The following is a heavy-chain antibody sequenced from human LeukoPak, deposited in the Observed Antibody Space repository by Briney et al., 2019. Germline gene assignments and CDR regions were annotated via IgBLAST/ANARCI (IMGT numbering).Heavy chain of an antibody. CDR1: GFTVSSNY. V-gene: IGHV3-53*01. CDR2: IYSGGST. CDR3: AKGGGMIRGVLSYYYYYMDV. D-gene: IGHD3-10*01. Sequence: QPGGSLRLSCAASGFTVSSNYMSWVRQAPGKGLEWVSVIYSGGSTYYADSVKGRFTISRDNSKNALYLQMNSLRAEDTAVYYCAKGGGMIRGVLSYYYYYMDVWGKGTTVTISS. J-gene: IGHJ6*03.